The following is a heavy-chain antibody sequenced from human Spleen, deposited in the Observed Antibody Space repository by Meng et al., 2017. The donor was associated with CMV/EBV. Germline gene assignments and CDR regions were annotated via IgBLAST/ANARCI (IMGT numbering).Heavy chain of an antibody. Sequence: GGSLRLSCAASGFTVSGNFMSWVRQAPGKGLEWVSVIYSGGDTYYADSVKGRFIISRNNFKNTLYLQINSLTADDTAVYYCARGAEDYDFWRCYLYYYAMGVWGQGTTVTVSS. J-gene: IGHJ6*02. D-gene: IGHD3-3*01. CDR2: IYSGGDT. CDR3: ARGAEDYDFWRCYLYYYAMGV. V-gene: IGHV3-53*01. CDR1: GFTVSGNF.